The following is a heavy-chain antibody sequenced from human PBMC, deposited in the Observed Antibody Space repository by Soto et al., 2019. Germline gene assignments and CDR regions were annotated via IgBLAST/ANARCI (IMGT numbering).Heavy chain of an antibody. D-gene: IGHD5-12*01. CDR1: GFTFSSYA. CDR2: ISYDGSNK. CDR3: ASLYSGYD. V-gene: IGHV3-30-3*01. J-gene: IGHJ4*02. Sequence: VESLKISCAASGFTFSSYAMHWVRQAPGKGLEWVAVISYDGSNKYYADSVKGRFTISRDNSKNTLYLQMNSLRAEDTAVYYCASLYSGYDWSQGTLVTVSS.